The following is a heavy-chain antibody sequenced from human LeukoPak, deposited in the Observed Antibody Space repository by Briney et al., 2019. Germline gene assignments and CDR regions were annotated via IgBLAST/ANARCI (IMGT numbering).Heavy chain of an antibody. CDR2: IYYSGST. D-gene: IGHD6-6*01. Sequence: PSETLSLTCTVSGGSISSSSYYWGWIRQPPGKGLEWIGSIYYSGSTYYNPSLKSRVTISVDTSKNQFSLKLSSVTAADTAVYYCARLRKGSSLDYWGQGTLVTVSS. CDR3: ARLRKGSSLDY. V-gene: IGHV4-39*01. CDR1: GGSISSSSYY. J-gene: IGHJ4*02.